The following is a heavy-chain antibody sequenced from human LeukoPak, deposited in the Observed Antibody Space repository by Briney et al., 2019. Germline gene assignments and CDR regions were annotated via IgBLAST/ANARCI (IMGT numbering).Heavy chain of an antibody. V-gene: IGHV3-30*02. CDR3: AKGNDYGGNSLDAFDI. CDR1: GFTFSSYG. J-gene: IGHJ3*02. D-gene: IGHD4-23*01. CDR2: IRYDGSNK. Sequence: GGSLRLSCAASGFTFSSYGMHWVRQAPGKGLEWVAFIRYDGSNKYYADSVKGRFTISRDNSKNTLYLQMNSLRAEDTAVYYCAKGNDYGGNSLDAFDIWGQGTMVTVSS.